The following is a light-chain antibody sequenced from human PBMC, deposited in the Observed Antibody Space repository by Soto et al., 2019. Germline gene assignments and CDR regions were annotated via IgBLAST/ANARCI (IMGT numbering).Light chain of an antibody. CDR3: QQADSIPLT. V-gene: IGKV1-12*01. Sequence: DIQMTQSPSFVSASVGDGVTITCRASQDISKWLAWYQQKPGRAPKILIFAASTLQRGVPSRFSGSGSGTDFTLTISSLQPEDSATCYCQQADSIPLTFGGGTKVDFK. J-gene: IGKJ4*01. CDR1: QDISKW. CDR2: AAS.